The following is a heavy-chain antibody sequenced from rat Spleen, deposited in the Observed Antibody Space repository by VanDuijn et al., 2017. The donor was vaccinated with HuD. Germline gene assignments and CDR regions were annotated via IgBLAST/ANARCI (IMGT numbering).Heavy chain of an antibody. J-gene: IGHJ1*01. CDR3: VXXXYLXXXYFXX. V-gene: IGHV5-29*01. CDR2: ISYDGSST. D-gene: IGHD1-2*01. Sequence: EVQLVESDGGLVQPGRSLKLSCAASGFTFSDYYMAWVRQAPTKGLEWVATISYDGSSTYYRDSVKGRFTISRDNAKNTLYLEMDSLRSEDTATYXCVXXXYLXXXYFXXWGPXXMVTVS. CDR1: GFTFSDYY.